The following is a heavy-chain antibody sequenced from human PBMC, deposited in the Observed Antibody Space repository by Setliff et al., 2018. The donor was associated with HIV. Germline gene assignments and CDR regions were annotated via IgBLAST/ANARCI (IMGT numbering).Heavy chain of an antibody. V-gene: IGHV1-18*01. D-gene: IGHD3-22*01. CDR2: ISAYDGNT. CDR3: AREEDPLFDDSSGYSPGY. CDR1: GYTFTSYG. Sequence: ASVKVSCKASGYTFTSYGISWVRQAPGQGLEWMGWISAYDGNTNYAQKLQGRVTMTTDTSTSTAYMELRSLRSDDTAVYYCAREEDPLFDDSSGYSPGYWGQGTLVTVSS. J-gene: IGHJ4*02.